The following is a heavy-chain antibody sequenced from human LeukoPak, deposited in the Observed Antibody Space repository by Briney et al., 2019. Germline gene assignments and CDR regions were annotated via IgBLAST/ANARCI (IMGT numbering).Heavy chain of an antibody. CDR2: MYTGGTT. CDR3: AKDEATSGGGLAS. D-gene: IGHD3-16*01. J-gene: IGHJ5*01. Sequence: GGSLRLSCAASGFTVRGTHMSWVRQAPGKGLEWVSAMYTGGTTYYADSVTGRFTVSRDTSRNTLFLHMNRLRAEDTAVYYCAKDEATSGGGLASWGQGTLVIVSS. V-gene: IGHV3-53*01. CDR1: GFTVRGTH.